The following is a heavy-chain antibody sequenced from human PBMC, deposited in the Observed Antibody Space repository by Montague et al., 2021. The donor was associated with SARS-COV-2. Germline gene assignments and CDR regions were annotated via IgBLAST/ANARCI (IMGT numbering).Heavy chain of an antibody. V-gene: IGHV4-59*08. J-gene: IGHJ4*02. CDR2: IYYSGST. CDR3: ARLPYILPGYAYFDF. D-gene: IGHD3-9*01. Sequence: SETLSLTCTVSGDSISNYYWSWTRRPPGKGLEWLGYIYYSGSTNYNPPLKSRVTISVDTSKNQFSLRLSSVTAADTAVYYCARLPYILPGYAYFDFWGQGSLVIVSS. CDR1: GDSISNYY.